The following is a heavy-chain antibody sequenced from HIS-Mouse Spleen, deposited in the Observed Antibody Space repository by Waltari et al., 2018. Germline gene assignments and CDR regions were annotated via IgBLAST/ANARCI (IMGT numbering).Heavy chain of an antibody. V-gene: IGHV3-66*01. D-gene: IGHD7-27*01. J-gene: IGHJ4*02. CDR1: GFTVSSNY. CDR2: IYRGGST. Sequence: EVQLVESGGGLVQPGGSLRLSCAASGFTVSSNYMSWVRQAPGEGLEWVSVIYRGGSTYYAESVKGRFTISRDNSKNTLYLQLNSLRAEDTAVYYCARSNWYFDYWGQGTLVTVSS. CDR3: ARSNWYFDY.